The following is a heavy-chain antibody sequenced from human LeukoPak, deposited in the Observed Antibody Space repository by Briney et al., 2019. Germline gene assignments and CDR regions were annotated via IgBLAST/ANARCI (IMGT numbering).Heavy chain of an antibody. Sequence: PSETLSLTCTVSVGSISSYYWSWIRQPPGKGLEWIGYIYYSGSTNYNPSLKSRVTISVDTSKNQFSLKLSSVTAADTAVYYCARMDIVTELYFQHWGQGTLVTVSS. CDR2: IYYSGST. CDR1: VGSISSYY. J-gene: IGHJ1*01. CDR3: ARMDIVTELYFQH. D-gene: IGHD5-12*01. V-gene: IGHV4-59*01.